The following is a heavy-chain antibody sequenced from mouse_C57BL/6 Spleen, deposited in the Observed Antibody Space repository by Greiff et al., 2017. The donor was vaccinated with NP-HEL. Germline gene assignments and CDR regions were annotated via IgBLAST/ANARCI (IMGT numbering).Heavy chain of an antibody. Sequence: VQVVESGAELVKPGASVKLSCKASGYTFTEYTIHWVKQRSGQGLEWIGWFYPGSGSIKYNEKFKDKATLTAAKSSSTVYMELSRLTSEDSAVYFCARHEEHYDGLFDYWGQGTTLTVSS. CDR2: FYPGSGSI. D-gene: IGHD2-3*01. CDR1: GYTFTEYT. CDR3: ARHEEHYDGLFDY. J-gene: IGHJ2*01. V-gene: IGHV1-62-2*01.